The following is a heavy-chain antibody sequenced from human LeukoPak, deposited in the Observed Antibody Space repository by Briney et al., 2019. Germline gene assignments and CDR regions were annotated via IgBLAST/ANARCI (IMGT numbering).Heavy chain of an antibody. CDR1: GGSISSHY. Sequence: SETLSLTCTVSGGSISSHYWSWIRQPPGKRLEWIGYIYYSGSTNYNPSLKSRVTISVDTSKNQFSLKLSSVTAADTAVYYCASGERVAATGYYYYYMDVWGKGTTVTVSS. J-gene: IGHJ6*03. V-gene: IGHV4-59*11. CDR3: ASGERVAATGYYYYYMDV. D-gene: IGHD2-15*01. CDR2: IYYSGST.